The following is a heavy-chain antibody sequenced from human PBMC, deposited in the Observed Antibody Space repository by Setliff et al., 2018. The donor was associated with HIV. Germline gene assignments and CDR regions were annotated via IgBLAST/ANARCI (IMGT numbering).Heavy chain of an antibody. Sequence: SVKVSCKASGGTFSSFALSWVRQAPGQGLEWMGGIIPIFGTTKYAQKFQGRVTITADEPTTTAYMDLTTLRSEDTAVYYCASPMFYDGKVVWGQGTPVTVSS. CDR2: IIPIFGTT. D-gene: IGHD3-22*01. CDR1: GGTFSSFA. V-gene: IGHV1-69*13. J-gene: IGHJ4*02. CDR3: ASPMFYDGKVV.